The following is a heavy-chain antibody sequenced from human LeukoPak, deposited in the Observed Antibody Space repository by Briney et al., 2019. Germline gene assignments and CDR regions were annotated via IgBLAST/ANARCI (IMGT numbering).Heavy chain of an antibody. J-gene: IGHJ4*02. V-gene: IGHV4-39*01. CDR3: ARHTGGFGGYFSGDNCYSFDY. Sequence: SETLSLTCSVSGGSISSSRYYWGWIRQPPGKGLEWIGSIYYSGSTYYNPSLKSRVAISVDTSKNQFPLKLSSVTASDTAVYYCARHTGGFGGYFSGDNCYSFDYWGQGTLVTVSS. CDR1: GGSISSSRYY. CDR2: IYYSGST. D-gene: IGHD2-15*01.